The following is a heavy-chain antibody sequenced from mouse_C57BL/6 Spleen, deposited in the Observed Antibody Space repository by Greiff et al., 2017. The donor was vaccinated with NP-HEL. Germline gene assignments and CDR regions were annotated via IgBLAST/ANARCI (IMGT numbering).Heavy chain of an antibody. V-gene: IGHV10-1*01. CDR1: GFSFTTYA. J-gene: IGHJ4*01. CDR2: IRSKSNNYAT. D-gene: IGHD2-4*01. CDR3: VRHIYYDYEGASYYAMDY. Sequence: EVQLVESGGGLVQPKGSLKLSCAASGFSFTTYAMNWVRQAPGKGLEWVARIRSKSNNYATYYADSVKDRFTISRDDSESMLYLQMNNLKTEDTAMYYCVRHIYYDYEGASYYAMDYWGQGTSVTVSS.